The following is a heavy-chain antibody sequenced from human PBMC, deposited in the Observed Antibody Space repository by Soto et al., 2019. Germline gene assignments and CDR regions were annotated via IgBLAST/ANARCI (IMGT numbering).Heavy chain of an antibody. J-gene: IGHJ6*02. Sequence: ASVKVSCKASGGTFSSYAISWVRQAPGQGLEWMGGIIPIFGTANYAQKFQGRVTITADESTSTAYMELSSLGSEDTAVYYCARDLTLDYYYGMDVWGQGTTVTV. CDR1: GGTFSSYA. V-gene: IGHV1-69*13. CDR2: IIPIFGTA. D-gene: IGHD7-27*01. CDR3: ARDLTLDYYYGMDV.